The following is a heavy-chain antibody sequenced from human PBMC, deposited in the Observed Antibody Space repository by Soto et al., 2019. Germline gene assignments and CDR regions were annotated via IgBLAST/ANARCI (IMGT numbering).Heavy chain of an antibody. J-gene: IGHJ6*02. D-gene: IGHD4-17*01. V-gene: IGHV3-30-3*01. CDR1: GFTFSSYA. CDR3: ARDPYGDLPYYYYGMDV. CDR2: ISYDGSNK. Sequence: QVQLVESGGGVVQPGRSLRLSCAASGFTFSSYAMHWVRQAPGKGLEWVAVISYDGSNKYYADSVKGRFTISRDNSKNTLYLQMNSLRAEDTAVYYCARDPYGDLPYYYYGMDVWGQGTTVTVSS.